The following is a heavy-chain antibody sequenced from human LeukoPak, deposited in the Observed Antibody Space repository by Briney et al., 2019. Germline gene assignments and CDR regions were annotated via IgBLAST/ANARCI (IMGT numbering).Heavy chain of an antibody. Sequence: GGSLRFSCAASGFTFSSYSMNWVRQAPGKGLEWVSYISSGSSTIYYADSVKGRFTISRDNAKNSLYLQMNSLRAEDTAVYYCARDSMVRGGLDYWGQGTLVTVSS. D-gene: IGHD3-10*01. CDR2: ISSGSSTI. J-gene: IGHJ4*02. CDR1: GFTFSSYS. V-gene: IGHV3-48*01. CDR3: ARDSMVRGGLDY.